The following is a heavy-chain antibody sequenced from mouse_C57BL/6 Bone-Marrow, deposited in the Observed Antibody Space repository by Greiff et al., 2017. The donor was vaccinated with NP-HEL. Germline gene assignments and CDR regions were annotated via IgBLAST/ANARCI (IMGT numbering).Heavy chain of an antibody. CDR1: GFTFSDYG. CDR3: ARQLRLGLAY. D-gene: IGHD3-2*02. CDR2: ISNLAYSI. Sequence: EVQRVESGGGLVQPGGSLKLSCAASGFTFSDYGMAWVRQAPRKGPEWVAFISNLAYSIYYADTVTGRVTISRENAKNTLYLDMSSLRSEESAKYDCARQLRLGLAYWGQGTLVTVSA. J-gene: IGHJ3*01. V-gene: IGHV5-15*01.